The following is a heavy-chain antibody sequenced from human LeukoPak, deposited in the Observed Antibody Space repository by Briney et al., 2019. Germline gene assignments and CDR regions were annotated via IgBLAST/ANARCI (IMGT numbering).Heavy chain of an antibody. CDR2: INPNSGVT. D-gene: IGHD6-13*01. CDR3: ARGSLSAAGPFDY. J-gene: IGHJ4*02. V-gene: IGHV1-2*06. CDR1: GGTFSSYA. Sequence: ASVKVSCKASGGTFSSYAISWVRQAPGQGLEWMGRINPNSGVTSYAQKFRGRVTLARDTSINTAYMQLSSLRSDDTAVYFCARGSLSAAGPFDYWGQGSLVTVSS.